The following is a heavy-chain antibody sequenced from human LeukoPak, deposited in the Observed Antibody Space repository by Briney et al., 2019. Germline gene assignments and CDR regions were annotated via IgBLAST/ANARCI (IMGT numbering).Heavy chain of an antibody. CDR3: ARALTYYYGSGSYYFDY. V-gene: IGHV1-69*10. Sequence: VTVSFXXXXGTFXIXXISWVRQAPGQGLEWMGRIIPILGIANYAQKFQGRVTITADKSTSTAYMELSSLRSEDTAMYYCARALTYYYGSGSYYFDYWGQGTLVTVSS. CDR2: IIPILGIA. D-gene: IGHD3-10*01. J-gene: IGHJ4*02. CDR1: XGTFXIXX.